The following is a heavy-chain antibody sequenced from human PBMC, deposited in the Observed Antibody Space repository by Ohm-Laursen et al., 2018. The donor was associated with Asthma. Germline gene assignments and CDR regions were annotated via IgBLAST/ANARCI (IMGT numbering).Heavy chain of an antibody. V-gene: IGHV4-34*01. D-gene: IGHD6-19*01. J-gene: IGHJ5*02. Sequence: SETLSLTCAVDSGSLRGYSWTWIRQAPGKGLEWIGEGTHYNPSLKNRVTISLDTSKNQVSLTLTSVTAADTAVYYCARSTGWYRLDLWGQGTLVTVSS. CDR2: GT. CDR3: ARSTGWYRLDL. CDR1: SGSLRGYS.